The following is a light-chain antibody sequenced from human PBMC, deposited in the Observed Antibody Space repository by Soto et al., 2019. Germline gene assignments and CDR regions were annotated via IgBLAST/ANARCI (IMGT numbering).Light chain of an antibody. CDR2: EVS. Sequence: QSALPQPASVSGSPGQSITISCTGTSSDVGAYNYVSWYQQHPGKAPKLMIYEVSNRPSGVSHRFSGSKSDNTASLTISGLQTDDEADYYCSSYTSSRTLVFGTGTKVTV. CDR3: SSYTSSRTLV. CDR1: SSDVGAYNY. V-gene: IGLV2-14*01. J-gene: IGLJ1*01.